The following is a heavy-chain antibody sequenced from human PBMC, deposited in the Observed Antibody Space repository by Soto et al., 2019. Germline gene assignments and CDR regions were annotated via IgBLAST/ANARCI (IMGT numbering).Heavy chain of an antibody. Sequence: ASVKVSCKVSGYTLTELSMHWVRQAPGKGLEWMGGFDPEDGETIYAQKFQGRVTMTEDTSTDTAYMELSSLRSEDTAVYYCATAFKYRKSLLVDYWGQGTLVTVSS. V-gene: IGHV1-24*01. D-gene: IGHD5-18*01. CDR3: ATAFKYRKSLLVDY. CDR2: FDPEDGET. CDR1: GYTLTELS. J-gene: IGHJ4*02.